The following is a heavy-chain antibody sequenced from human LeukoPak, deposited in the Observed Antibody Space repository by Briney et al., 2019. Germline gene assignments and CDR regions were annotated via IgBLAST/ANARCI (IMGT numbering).Heavy chain of an antibody. Sequence: PSETLSLTCTVSGGSTSNNNYFWGWLRQPPGKTLDWIGTIYYTGNTYYNPSFKSRVTISVDTSKNQFSLKVTSVTAEDTAVYYCASVVTADTFDYWGQGTLVTVSS. CDR3: ASVVTADTFDY. CDR1: GGSTSNNNYF. D-gene: IGHD2-21*02. V-gene: IGHV4-39*01. J-gene: IGHJ4*02. CDR2: IYYTGNT.